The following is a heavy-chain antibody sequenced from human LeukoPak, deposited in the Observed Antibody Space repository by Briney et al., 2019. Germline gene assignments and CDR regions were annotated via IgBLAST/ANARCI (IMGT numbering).Heavy chain of an antibody. Sequence: ASVKVSCKASGYTFTGYYMHWVRQAPGQGLEWMGRINPNSGGTNYAQKFQGRVTMTRDTSISTAYMELSRLRAEDTAVYYCAKGGKWDVTPFDYWGQGTLVTVSS. CDR3: AKGGKWDVTPFDY. CDR2: INPNSGGT. V-gene: IGHV1-2*06. J-gene: IGHJ4*02. D-gene: IGHD1-26*01. CDR1: GYTFTGYY.